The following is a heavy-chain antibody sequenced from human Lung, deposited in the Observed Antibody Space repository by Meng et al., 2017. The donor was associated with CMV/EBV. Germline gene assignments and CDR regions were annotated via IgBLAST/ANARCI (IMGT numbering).Heavy chain of an antibody. V-gene: IGHV3-7*04. D-gene: IGHD3-3*01. J-gene: IGHJ4*02. CDR3: ARGFWNPYYEDTHDF. CDR1: GFPFSRYW. CDR2: INQDESEK. Sequence: SCAASGFPFSRYWMSWVRQAPGKGLEWVANINQDESEKYYVDSVKGRFTISRDNAKNSLHLQMNSLRAEDTAVFYCARGFWNPYYEDTHDFWGQGXLVTVSS.